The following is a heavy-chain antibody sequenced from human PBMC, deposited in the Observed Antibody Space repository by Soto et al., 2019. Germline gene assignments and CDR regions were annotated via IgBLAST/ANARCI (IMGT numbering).Heavy chain of an antibody. V-gene: IGHV3-21*04. Sequence: PGGSLRLSCAASGFIFSSYSMNWVRQAPGKGLEWVSFISSSSSYIYYADSVKGRFAISRDSSTSTLYLQMNNLRPEDTAVYFCARTEHGYNAFDFWGRGTLVTVSS. J-gene: IGHJ4*02. CDR3: ARTEHGYNAFDF. CDR2: ISSSSSYI. D-gene: IGHD5-12*01. CDR1: GFIFSSYS.